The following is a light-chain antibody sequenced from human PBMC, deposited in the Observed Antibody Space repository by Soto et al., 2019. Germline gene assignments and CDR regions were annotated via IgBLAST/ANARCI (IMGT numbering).Light chain of an antibody. V-gene: IGKV3-11*01. CDR1: QSVSSY. CDR3: QQRSNWPPART. J-gene: IGKJ3*01. Sequence: EIVLTQSPATLSLSPGERATLSCRASQSVSSYLAWYQQKPGQAPRLLIYDASNRATGIPARFSGSGSGTDFTLTISSLEPEDFAVYYCQQRSNWPPARTFGPGTKVDIK. CDR2: DAS.